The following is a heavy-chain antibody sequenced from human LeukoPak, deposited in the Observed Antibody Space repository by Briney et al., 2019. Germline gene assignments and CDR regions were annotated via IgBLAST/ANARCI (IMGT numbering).Heavy chain of an antibody. J-gene: IGHJ4*02. V-gene: IGHV3-30*02. D-gene: IGHD6-13*01. Sequence: GGSLRLSCAASGFTFSSYGMHWVRQAPGKGLEWVAFIRYDGSNKYYADSVKGRFTISRDNSKNTLYLQMNSLRAEDAAVYYCARGRGYSSSWYVDYWGQGTPVTVSS. CDR1: GFTFSSYG. CDR2: IRYDGSNK. CDR3: ARGRGYSSSWYVDY.